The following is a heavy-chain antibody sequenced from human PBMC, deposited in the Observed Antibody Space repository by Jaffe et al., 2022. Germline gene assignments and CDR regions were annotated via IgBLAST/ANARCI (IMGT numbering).Heavy chain of an antibody. CDR3: ASQSDRYNWFDP. J-gene: IGHJ5*02. Sequence: QVQLQESGPGLVKPSETLSLTCAVSGYSISSGYYWGWIRQPPGKGLEWIGSIYHSGSTYYNPSLKSRVTISVDTSKNQFSLKLSSVTAADTAVYYCASQSDRYNWFDPWGQGTLVTVSS. CDR1: GYSISSGYY. CDR2: IYHSGST. V-gene: IGHV4-38-2*01.